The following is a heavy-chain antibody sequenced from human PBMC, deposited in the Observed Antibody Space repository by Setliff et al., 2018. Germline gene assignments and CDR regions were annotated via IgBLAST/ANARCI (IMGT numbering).Heavy chain of an antibody. V-gene: IGHV1-2*02. CDR3: VRCGGVRGVLYNWFDP. Sequence: GASVKVSCKASGFTLSEYYMHWVRQAPGQGLEWMGSINAKSGGTNYAQKFRGRIIITRDTSIATVYLELSGLQSDDTAIYFCVRCGGVRGVLYNWFDPWGQGTLVTSPQ. CDR2: INAKSGGT. J-gene: IGHJ5*02. D-gene: IGHD3-10*01. CDR1: GFTLSEYY.